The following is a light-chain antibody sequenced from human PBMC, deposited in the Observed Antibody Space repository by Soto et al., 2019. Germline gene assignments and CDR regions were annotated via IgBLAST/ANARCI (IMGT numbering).Light chain of an antibody. V-gene: IGKV3-15*01. J-gene: IGKJ1*01. CDR3: QQYNDWPRT. CDR1: QSVGTY. CDR2: GAS. Sequence: EIVMTQSPATLSVSPGERATLSCRASQSVGTYFAWYQQKPGQAPRLLIYGASTRAAGISPRFSGGGSGTEFTLTISSLQSEDFAVYYCQQYNDWPRTFGQGTKVGIK.